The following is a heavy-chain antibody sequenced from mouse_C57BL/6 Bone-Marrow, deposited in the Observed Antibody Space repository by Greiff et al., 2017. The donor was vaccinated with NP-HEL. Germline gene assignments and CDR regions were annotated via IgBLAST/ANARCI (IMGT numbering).Heavy chain of an antibody. J-gene: IGHJ1*03. CDR2: IYPRSGNT. D-gene: IGHD1-1*01. Sequence: VQLVESGAELARPGASVKLSCKASGYTFTSYGISWVKQRTGQGLEWIGEIYPRSGNTYYNAKFKGKATLTADKSSSTAYMELRSLTSEDSAVYFCARDYGNGYFDVWGTGTTVTVSS. CDR1: GYTFTSYG. CDR3: ARDYGNGYFDV. V-gene: IGHV1-81*01.